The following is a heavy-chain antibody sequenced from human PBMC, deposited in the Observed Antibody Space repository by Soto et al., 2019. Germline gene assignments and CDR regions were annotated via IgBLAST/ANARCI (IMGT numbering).Heavy chain of an antibody. Sequence: PGESLKISCKCSGYSFTSYWIGWVRQMPGKGLEWMGIIYPGDSDTRYSPSFQGQVTISADKSISTAYLQWSSLKASDTAMYYCARRGRCSSTSCYEYYYYYMDVWGKGTTVTVSS. CDR2: IYPGDSDT. V-gene: IGHV5-51*01. J-gene: IGHJ6*03. CDR1: GYSFTSYW. D-gene: IGHD2-2*01. CDR3: ARRGRCSSTSCYEYYYYYMDV.